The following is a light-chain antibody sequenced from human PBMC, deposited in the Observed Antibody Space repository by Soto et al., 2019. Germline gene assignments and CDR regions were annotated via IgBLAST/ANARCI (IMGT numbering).Light chain of an antibody. J-gene: IGKJ1*01. CDR2: KAS. V-gene: IGKV1-5*03. CDR1: QSISSW. CDR3: QQYNSYPWT. Sequence: IQMTQSPSTLSASVGDRVTITCRASQSISSWLAWYQQKPGKAPKLLIYKASSLESGVPSRFSGSGSGTEFTLTISGLQPDDFATYYCQQYNSYPWTFGQGTKVDIK.